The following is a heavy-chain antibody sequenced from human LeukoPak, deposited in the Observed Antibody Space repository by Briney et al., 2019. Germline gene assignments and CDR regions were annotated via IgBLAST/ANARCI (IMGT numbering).Heavy chain of an antibody. Sequence: SQTLSLTCSVSGDSISSGSFYWSWIRQPPGKGLEWIGYIYYSGSTNYNPSLKSRVTISVDTSKNQFSLKLSSVTAADTAVYYCAREGAAAGSPFDYWGQGTLVTVSS. CDR1: GDSISSGSFY. V-gene: IGHV4-61*01. D-gene: IGHD6-13*01. CDR2: IYYSGST. J-gene: IGHJ4*02. CDR3: AREGAAAGSPFDY.